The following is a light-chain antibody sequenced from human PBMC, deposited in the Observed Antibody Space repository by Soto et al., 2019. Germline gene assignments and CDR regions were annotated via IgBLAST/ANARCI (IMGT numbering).Light chain of an antibody. V-gene: IGKV3-20*01. CDR2: GAS. Sequence: ENVLTQSPDTLSLSPGDRASLSCRASQSVSNNYLAWHQQRPGQAPRLLIFGASNRATGVPDRFTGSASGTDFTLTISRLQPEDFALYFCQQYASSPVTFGGGTTLEI. CDR3: QQYASSPVT. J-gene: IGKJ4*01. CDR1: QSVSNNY.